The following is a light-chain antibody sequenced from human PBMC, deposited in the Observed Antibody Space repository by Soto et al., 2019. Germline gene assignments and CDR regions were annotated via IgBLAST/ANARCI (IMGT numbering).Light chain of an antibody. J-gene: IGKJ1*01. V-gene: IGKV3-20*01. CDR1: QSVSSNS. CDR2: GAS. CDR3: QQFGGSPPSWT. Sequence: ESVLTQSPGTLSLSPGERATLSCRASQSVSSNSLAWYQQKPGQAPRLLIYGASSRATGTPDRFSGSGSGTDFTLTISRLEPEDFAVYYCQQFGGSPPSWTFGQGTKVG.